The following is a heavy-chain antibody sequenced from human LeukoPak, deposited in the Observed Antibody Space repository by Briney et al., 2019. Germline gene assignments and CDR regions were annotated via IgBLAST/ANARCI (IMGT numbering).Heavy chain of an antibody. CDR2: ISSSSSYI. D-gene: IGHD1-26*01. CDR3: AREPPRTVGATSYFDY. Sequence: GGSLRLSCAASGFTFSSYSMNWVRQAPGKGLEWVSSISSSSSYIYYADSVKGRFTISRDNAKNSLYLQMNSLRAEDTAVYYCAREPPRTVGATSYFDYWGQGTLVTVSS. J-gene: IGHJ4*02. CDR1: GFTFSSYS. V-gene: IGHV3-21*01.